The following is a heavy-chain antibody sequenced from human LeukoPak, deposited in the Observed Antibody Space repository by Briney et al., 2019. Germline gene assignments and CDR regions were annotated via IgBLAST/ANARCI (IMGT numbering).Heavy chain of an antibody. CDR2: ITRSSSTI. CDR3: ARDLRVSTPYYYYYMDV. J-gene: IGHJ6*03. CDR1: GFTFSTYG. Sequence: GGSLRLSCAASGFTFSTYGMNWVRQAPGKGLERVSYITRSSSTIYYADSVKGRFTISRDNAKNSLFLQMNSLRAEDTAGYHCARDLRVSTPYYYYYMDVWGKGTTVTVSS. V-gene: IGHV3-48*01.